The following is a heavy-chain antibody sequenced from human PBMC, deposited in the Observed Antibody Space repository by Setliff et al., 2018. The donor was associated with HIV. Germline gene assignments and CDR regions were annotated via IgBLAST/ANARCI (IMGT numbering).Heavy chain of an antibody. D-gene: IGHD6-19*01. CDR1: GDSINSGTYY. Sequence: SETLSLTCTVSGDSINSGTYYWSWIRQPAGKGLEWIGRLHLSGDTNYNPSLKSRVTISVDTSKNQFSLKLNSLIAADTAVYYCARERIAVAGPRVAFDIWGQGTMVTVSS. CDR3: ARERIAVAGPRVAFDI. J-gene: IGHJ3*02. CDR2: LHLSGDT. V-gene: IGHV4-61*02.